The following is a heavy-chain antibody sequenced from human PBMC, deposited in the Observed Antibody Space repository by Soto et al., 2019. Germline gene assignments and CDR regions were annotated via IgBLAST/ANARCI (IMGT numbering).Heavy chain of an antibody. CDR1: GFTFDSYA. Sequence: EVQLLESGGGLVQPGGSLRLSCAASGFTFDSYAMSWVRQAPGKGLEWVSGISGSGGSTYYADSVKGRFTICRDNSKNALYLQMSSLRAEDTAVYYCAKQGGIFDYWGEGTLVTVSS. J-gene: IGHJ4*02. CDR3: AKQGGIFDY. D-gene: IGHD1-26*01. CDR2: ISGSGGST. V-gene: IGHV3-23*01.